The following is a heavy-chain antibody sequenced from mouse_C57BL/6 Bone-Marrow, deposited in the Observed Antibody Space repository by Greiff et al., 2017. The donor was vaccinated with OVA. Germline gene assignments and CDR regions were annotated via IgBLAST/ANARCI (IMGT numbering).Heavy chain of an antibody. Sequence: QVQLKQSGAELVRPGASVKLSCKASGYTFTDYYINWVKQRPGQGLEWIARIYPGSGNTYYNEKFKGKATLTAEKSSSTAYMQLSSLTSEDSAVDSCARSDSYPGYFDVWGTGTTVTASS. CDR3: ARSDSYPGYFDV. D-gene: IGHD1-1*01. CDR1: GYTFTDYY. CDR2: IYPGSGNT. V-gene: IGHV1-76*01. J-gene: IGHJ1*03.